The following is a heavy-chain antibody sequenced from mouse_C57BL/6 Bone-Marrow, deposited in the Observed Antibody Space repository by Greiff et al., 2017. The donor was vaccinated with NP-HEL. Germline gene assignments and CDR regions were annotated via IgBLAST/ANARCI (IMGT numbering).Heavy chain of an antibody. J-gene: IGHJ1*03. Sequence: EVMLVESEGGLVQPGSSMKLSCTASGFTFSDYYMAWVRQVPEKGLEWVANINYDGSSTYYLDSLKSRFIISRDNAKNILYLQMSSLKSEDTATYYCARAGYYGSSLHWYFDVWGTGTTVTVSS. V-gene: IGHV5-16*01. CDR2: INYDGSST. CDR1: GFTFSDYY. D-gene: IGHD1-1*01. CDR3: ARAGYYGSSLHWYFDV.